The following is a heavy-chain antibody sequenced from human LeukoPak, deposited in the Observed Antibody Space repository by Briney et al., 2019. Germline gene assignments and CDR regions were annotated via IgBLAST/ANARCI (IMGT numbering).Heavy chain of an antibody. Sequence: GASVKVSCKVSGYTLTELSMHWVRQAPGKGLEWMGGFDPEDGETIYAQKFQGRVTMTEDTSTDTAYMELSSLRSEDTAVYYCAPLGPYDILTGLNYRGQGTLVTVSS. CDR1: GYTLTELS. J-gene: IGHJ4*02. V-gene: IGHV1-24*01. D-gene: IGHD3-9*01. CDR3: APLGPYDILTGLNY. CDR2: FDPEDGET.